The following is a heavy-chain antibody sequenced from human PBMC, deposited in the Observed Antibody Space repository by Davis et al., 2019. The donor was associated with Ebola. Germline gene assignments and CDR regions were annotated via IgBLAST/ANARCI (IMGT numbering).Heavy chain of an antibody. V-gene: IGHV3-48*04. D-gene: IGHD6-6*01. CDR3: ARGSSSSGFDN. CDR2: ISTTGSTT. J-gene: IGHJ4*02. CDR1: GFTFSSYG. Sequence: GESLKISCAASGFTFSSYGMHWVRQAPGKGLECISYISTTGSTTYYADSVKGRFTISRDNAKNSLYLQMNSLRAEDTAVYYCARGSSSSGFDNWGQGTLVTVSS.